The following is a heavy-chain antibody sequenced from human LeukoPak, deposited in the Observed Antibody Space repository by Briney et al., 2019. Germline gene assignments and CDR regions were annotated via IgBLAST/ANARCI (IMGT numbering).Heavy chain of an antibody. J-gene: IGHJ4*02. V-gene: IGHV3-15*01. D-gene: IGHD5-12*01. CDR3: TTGGYGGQFDY. CDR2: IKSKTDGGTT. Sequence: GGSLRLSCAASGFAFSNAWMSWIRQAPGKGLEWVGRIKSKTDGGTTDYAAPVKGRFTISRDDSKNTLYLQMNSLKTEDTAVYYCTTGGYGGQFDYWGQGTLVTVSS. CDR1: GFAFSNAW.